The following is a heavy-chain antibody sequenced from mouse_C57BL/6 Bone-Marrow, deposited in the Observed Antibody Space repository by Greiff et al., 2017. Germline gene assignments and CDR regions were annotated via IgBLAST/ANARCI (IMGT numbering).Heavy chain of an antibody. CDR3: VVITTVVYYYAMDY. J-gene: IGHJ4*01. CDR1: GYTFTSYW. V-gene: IGHV1-69*01. Sequence: VQLQQPGAELVMPGASVKLSCKASGYTFTSYWMHWVKQRPGQGLEWIGEIDPSDSYTNYNQKIKGKSTLTVDKSSSTAYMQLSSLTSEDSAVYYCVVITTVVYYYAMDYWGQGTSVTVSS. CDR2: IDPSDSYT. D-gene: IGHD1-1*01.